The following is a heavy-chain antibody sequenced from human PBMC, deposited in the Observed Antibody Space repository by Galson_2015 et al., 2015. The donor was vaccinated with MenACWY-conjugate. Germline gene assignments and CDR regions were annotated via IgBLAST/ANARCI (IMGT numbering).Heavy chain of an antibody. CDR2: IYYSGSA. J-gene: IGHJ4*02. V-gene: IGHV4-59*08. CDR1: GGSIDSYC. D-gene: IGHD2-15*01. Sequence: ETLSLTCTVSGGSIDSYCWSWIRPPPGKGLEYIGGIYYSGSANYNPSLNSRVTISVDTSKKQFSLRLSSVTAADTAMYYCVRRYCSGGSCHIFDSWGQGIMVIVSS. CDR3: VRRYCSGGSCHIFDS.